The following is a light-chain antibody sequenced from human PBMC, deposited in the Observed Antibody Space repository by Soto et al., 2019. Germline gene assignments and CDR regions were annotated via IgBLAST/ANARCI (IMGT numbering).Light chain of an antibody. CDR1: HDIRKY. J-gene: IGKJ5*01. CDR2: DAS. CDR3: PQYNNLRFI. Sequence: IQMTQSPSSLSASVGDRVTITCQATHDIRKYLNWYQQKPGKAPKLLIYDASSLETGVTSRLSGSGSATDFTLTMSSLQPDDFKTYYCPQYNNLRFIFGHGTRLKI. V-gene: IGKV1-33*01.